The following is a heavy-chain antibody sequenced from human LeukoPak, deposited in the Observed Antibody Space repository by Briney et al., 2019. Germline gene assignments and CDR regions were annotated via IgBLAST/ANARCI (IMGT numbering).Heavy chain of an antibody. J-gene: IGHJ4*02. D-gene: IGHD2-2*01. CDR2: IIPIFGTA. CDR3: ASHCSSTSCQDY. CDR1: GGTFSSYA. Sequence: ASVKVSCKASGGTFSSYAISWVRQAPGQGLEWMGRIIPIFGTANYAQKFQGRVTITTDESTSTAYTELSSLRSEDTAVYYCASHCSSTSCQDYWGQGTLVTVSS. V-gene: IGHV1-69*05.